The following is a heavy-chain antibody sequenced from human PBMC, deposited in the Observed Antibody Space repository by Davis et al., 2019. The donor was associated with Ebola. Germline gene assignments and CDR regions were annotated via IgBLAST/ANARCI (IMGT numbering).Heavy chain of an antibody. Sequence: LSLTCAASGFTFSSYGMHWVRQAPGKGLEWVAVIWYDGSNKYYADSVKGRFTISRDNAKNSLYLQMNSLRAEDTAVYYCASQNGYSYGPTFDYWGQGTLVTVSS. CDR3: ASQNGYSYGPTFDY. J-gene: IGHJ4*02. CDR1: GFTFSSYG. D-gene: IGHD5-18*01. CDR2: IWYDGSNK. V-gene: IGHV3-33*03.